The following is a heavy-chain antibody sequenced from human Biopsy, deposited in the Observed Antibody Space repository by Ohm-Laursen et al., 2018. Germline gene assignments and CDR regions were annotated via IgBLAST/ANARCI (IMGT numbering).Heavy chain of an antibody. V-gene: IGHV4-59*11. CDR2: IYYTGKT. CDR3: GRVWLWRGYGMDV. CDR1: GGSMSDHY. Sequence: SETLSLTCTVSGGSMSDHYWSWLRQTPGKGPEWLGYIYYTGKTTYNPSLESRITISVDTSKNKFSLQLDSMTAADTAVYYCGRVWLWRGYGMDVWGQGATVTVSS. D-gene: IGHD6-19*01. J-gene: IGHJ6*02.